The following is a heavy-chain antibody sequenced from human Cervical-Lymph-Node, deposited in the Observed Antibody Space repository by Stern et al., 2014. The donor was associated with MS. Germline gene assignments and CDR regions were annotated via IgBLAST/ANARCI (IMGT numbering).Heavy chain of an antibody. CDR3: ARFTYYYDSSGYPYGMDV. V-gene: IGHV1-18*01. J-gene: IGHJ6*02. CDR2: ISAYNGNT. Sequence: VQLVESGAEVKKPGASVKVSCKASGYTFTSYGISWVRQAPGQGLEWMGWISAYNGNTNYAQEFQGRVTMTTDTSTSTAYMELRSLRSDDTAVYYCARFTYYYDSSGYPYGMDVWGQGTTVTVSS. D-gene: IGHD3-22*01. CDR1: GYTFTSYG.